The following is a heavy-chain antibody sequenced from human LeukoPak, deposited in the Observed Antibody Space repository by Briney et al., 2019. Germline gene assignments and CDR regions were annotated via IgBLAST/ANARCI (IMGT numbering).Heavy chain of an antibody. Sequence: GGSLRLSCAASGFTFSSNWMHWVRQAPGKGLVWVSRINSDGTSTSYADSVKGRFTTSRDNAKNTLYLQMNSLRAEDTAVYYCARDLFHYDSSGRTDYWGQGTLVTVSS. D-gene: IGHD3-22*01. J-gene: IGHJ4*02. V-gene: IGHV3-74*01. CDR3: ARDLFHYDSSGRTDY. CDR1: GFTFSSNW. CDR2: INSDGTST.